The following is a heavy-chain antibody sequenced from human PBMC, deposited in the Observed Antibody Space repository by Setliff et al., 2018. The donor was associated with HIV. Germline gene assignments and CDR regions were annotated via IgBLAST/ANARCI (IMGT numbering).Heavy chain of an antibody. D-gene: IGHD3-22*01. J-gene: IGHJ4*02. CDR3: ARTPGAHYYDRSANFHYFDY. CDR1: GGSVSSSSYF. CDR2: IYYSGTT. V-gene: IGHV4-39*02. Sequence: SETLSLTCTVSGGSVSSSSYFWGWLRQPPGTGLEWIGNIYYSGTTFYNPSLKSRVSISVDTSTDHFSLKLSSVTAADTAVYYCARTPGAHYYDRSANFHYFDYWGQGALVTVSS.